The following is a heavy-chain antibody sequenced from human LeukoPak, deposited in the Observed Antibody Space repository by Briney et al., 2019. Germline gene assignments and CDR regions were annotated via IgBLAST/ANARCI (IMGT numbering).Heavy chain of an antibody. J-gene: IGHJ6*02. CDR2: IYYSGST. D-gene: IGHD5-24*01. CDR1: GGSISSSSYY. Sequence: SETLSLTCTVSGGSISSSSYYWGWIRQPPGKGLEWIRSIYYSGSTYYNPSLKSRVTISVDTSKNQFSLKLSSVTAADTAVYYCARDRSHGYNHPRYYGMDVWGQGTTVTVSS. CDR3: ARDRSHGYNHPRYYGMDV. V-gene: IGHV4-39*07.